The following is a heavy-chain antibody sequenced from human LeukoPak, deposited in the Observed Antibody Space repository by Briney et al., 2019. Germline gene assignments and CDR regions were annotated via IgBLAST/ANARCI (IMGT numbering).Heavy chain of an antibody. D-gene: IGHD1-26*01. J-gene: IGHJ4*02. CDR3: ARDPQWELLFDY. Sequence: GGSLRLSCAASGFTFSSYGMHWVRQAPGKGPEWVAVIWYDGSNKYYADSVKGRFTISRDNSKNTLYLQMNSLRAEDTAVYYCARDPQWELLFDYWGQGTLVTVSS. CDR1: GFTFSSYG. CDR2: IWYDGSNK. V-gene: IGHV3-33*01.